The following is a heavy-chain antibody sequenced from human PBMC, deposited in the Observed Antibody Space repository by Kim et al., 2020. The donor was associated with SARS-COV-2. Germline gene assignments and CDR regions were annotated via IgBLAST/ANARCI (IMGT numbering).Heavy chain of an antibody. CDR1: GFTVSSYS. CDR3: AREGGLYYDFWSYYYYYMDV. J-gene: IGHJ6*03. Sequence: GGSLRLSCAASGFTVSSYSMNWVRQAPGKGLEWVSSISSSSSYIYYADSVKGRFTISRDNAKNSLYLQMNSLRAEDTAVYYCAREGGLYYDFWSYYYYYMDVWGKGTTVTVSS. D-gene: IGHD3-3*01. CDR2: ISSSSSYI. V-gene: IGHV3-21*01.